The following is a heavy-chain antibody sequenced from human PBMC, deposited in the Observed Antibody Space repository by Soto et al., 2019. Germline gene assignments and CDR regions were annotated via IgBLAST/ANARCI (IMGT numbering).Heavy chain of an antibody. CDR3: ARTPITSGSYHYDS. CDR2: ISSGGGTI. D-gene: IGHD3-10*01. V-gene: IGHV3-11*01. Sequence: PGGSLRLSCAASGCTFSDHYMTWIRPAPGKGREWVSYISSGGGTIHYADSVKGRFTISRDNAKTSLYLQMNGLRAEDTAVYYCARTPITSGSYHYDSWGEGTLVTVSS. J-gene: IGHJ4*02. CDR1: GCTFSDHY.